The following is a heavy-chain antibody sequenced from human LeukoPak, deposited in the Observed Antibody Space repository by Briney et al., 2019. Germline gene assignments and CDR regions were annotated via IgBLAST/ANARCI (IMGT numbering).Heavy chain of an antibody. CDR3: ARDVGDPFYDFWSGYLDAFDI. CDR2: IYYSGST. D-gene: IGHD3-3*01. Sequence: PSETLSLTCAVSGYSISSYYWSWIRQPPGKGLEWIGYIYYSGSTNYNPSLKSRVTISVDTSKNQFALKLSSVTAADTAVYYCARDVGDPFYDFWSGYLDAFDIWGQGTMVTVSS. J-gene: IGHJ3*02. V-gene: IGHV4-59*12. CDR1: GYSISSYY.